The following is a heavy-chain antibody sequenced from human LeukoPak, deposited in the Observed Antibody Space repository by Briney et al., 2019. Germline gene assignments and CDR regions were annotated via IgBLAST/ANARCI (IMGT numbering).Heavy chain of an antibody. V-gene: IGHV3-48*03. CDR3: AELGITMIGGV. D-gene: IGHD3-10*02. J-gene: IGHJ6*04. CDR2: ISSSGSTI. Sequence: PGGSLRLSCAPSGFTFSAYTMNWVRQAPGKGLEWFSYISSSGSTIYYADSVKGRFTISRDNAKNSLYLQMNSLRAEDTAVYYCAELGITMIGGVWGKGTTVTISS. CDR1: GFTFSAYT.